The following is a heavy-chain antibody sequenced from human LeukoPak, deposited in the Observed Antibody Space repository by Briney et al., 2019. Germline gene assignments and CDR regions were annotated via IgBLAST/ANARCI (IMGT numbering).Heavy chain of an antibody. CDR1: GGSISSSSYY. CDR3: ARDGLWSSHFDY. J-gene: IGHJ4*02. Sequence: SETLSLTCTVSGGSISSSSYYWGWIRQPPGKGLEWIGSIYYSGSTYYNPSLKSRVTISVDTSKNQFSLKLSSVTAADTAVYYCARDGLWSSHFDYWGQGTLVTVSS. CDR2: IYYSGST. D-gene: IGHD5-18*01. V-gene: IGHV4-39*07.